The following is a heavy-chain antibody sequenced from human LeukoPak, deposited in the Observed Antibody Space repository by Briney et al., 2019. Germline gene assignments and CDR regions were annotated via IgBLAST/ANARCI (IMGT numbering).Heavy chain of an antibody. CDR2: IYSGGST. CDR3: AREDTAMEDYYYGMDV. D-gene: IGHD5-18*01. CDR1: GFTVSSNY. Sequence: GSLRLSCAASGFTVSSNYMSWVRQAPGKGLEWVSVIYSGGSTYYADSVKGRFTISRDNSKNTLYLQMNSLRAEDTAVYYCAREDTAMEDYYYGMDVWGQGTTVTVSS. V-gene: IGHV3-53*01. J-gene: IGHJ6*02.